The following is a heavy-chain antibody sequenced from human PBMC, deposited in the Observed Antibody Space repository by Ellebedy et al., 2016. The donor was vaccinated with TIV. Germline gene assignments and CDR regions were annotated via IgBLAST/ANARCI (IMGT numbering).Heavy chain of an antibody. J-gene: IGHJ6*02. CDR1: GYSFSNYW. Sequence: GESLKISCQGSGYSFSNYWIGWVRQTPGKGLEWVGIIYPGGTDTRYSASFRGQVTISADKSINTASLQWSSLKASDTAMYYCVRTSLPVYCVDVWGQGTTVTVSS. V-gene: IGHV5-51*01. CDR2: IYPGGTDT. D-gene: IGHD3-10*01. CDR3: VRTSLPVYCVDV.